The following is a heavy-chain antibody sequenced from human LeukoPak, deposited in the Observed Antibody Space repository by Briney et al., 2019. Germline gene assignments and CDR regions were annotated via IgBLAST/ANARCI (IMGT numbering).Heavy chain of an antibody. CDR1: GGTFSSYA. Sequence: ASVKVSCKASGGTFSSYAISWVRQAPGQGLEWMGGIIPIFGTANYAQKFQGRVTITADESTSTAYMELSSLRSEDTAVYYCARGGYYGSGSYYKDYYFDYWGQGTLVTVSS. CDR2: IIPIFGTA. CDR3: ARGGYYGSGSYYKDYYFDY. D-gene: IGHD3-10*01. V-gene: IGHV1-69*13. J-gene: IGHJ4*02.